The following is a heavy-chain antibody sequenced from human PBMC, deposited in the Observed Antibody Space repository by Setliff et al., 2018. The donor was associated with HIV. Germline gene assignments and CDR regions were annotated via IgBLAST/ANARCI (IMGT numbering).Heavy chain of an antibody. V-gene: IGHV4-34*01. CDR1: GGSLSGYY. Sequence: SETLSLTCAVYGGSLSGYYWSWVRQSPGRGLEWIGEINQSGNTNFNPSLKSRLIISVDTSKSQFSLKLTSVTAADTAVYYCARAEMATIVAFDIWGQGTMVTVSS. CDR3: ARAEMATIVAFDI. CDR2: INQSGNT. J-gene: IGHJ3*02. D-gene: IGHD5-12*01.